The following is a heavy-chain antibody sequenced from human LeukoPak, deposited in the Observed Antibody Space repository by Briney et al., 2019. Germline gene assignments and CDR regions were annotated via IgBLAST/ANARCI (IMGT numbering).Heavy chain of an antibody. CDR2: ISHDGSNK. V-gene: IGHV3-30-3*01. CDR1: GFSFNTFG. J-gene: IGHJ4*02. CDR3: AKDRDSSSWYYFDY. Sequence: GRSLRLSCAASGFSFNTFGMDWVGQAPGKGLEWVASISHDGSNKYYADSVKGRFTISRDNSKNTLYLQMNSLRADDTAVYYCAKDRDSSSWYYFDYWGQGTLVTVSS. D-gene: IGHD6-13*01.